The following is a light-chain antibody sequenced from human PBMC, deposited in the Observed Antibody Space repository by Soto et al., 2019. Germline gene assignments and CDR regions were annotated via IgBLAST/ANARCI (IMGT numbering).Light chain of an antibody. CDR2: ETN. J-gene: IGLJ1*01. V-gene: IGLV1-51*02. CDR3: GTWDSSLSADV. Sequence: QSVLTQPPSMSAAPGQKVTISCSGSRSSIGDNYVSWYQHLPGTAPKLLIYETNKRPSGIPDRFSGSKSGTSATLGITGLQTGDEADYYCGTWDSSLSADVFGTGTKVTVL. CDR1: RSSIGDNY.